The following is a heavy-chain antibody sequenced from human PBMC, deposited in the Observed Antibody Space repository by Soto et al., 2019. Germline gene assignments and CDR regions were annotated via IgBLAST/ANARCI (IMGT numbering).Heavy chain of an antibody. CDR3: ASYGSGSYYNGYYFDY. V-gene: IGHV4-34*01. Sequence: SETLSLTCAVCGGSFSASYWSWIRQSPGKGLEWIGEIHHSGSTNYKPSLKSRVTISLDTSKNQFSLELRSVTAADTAVYYCASYGSGSYYNGYYFDYWGQGTLVTVSS. J-gene: IGHJ4*02. D-gene: IGHD3-10*01. CDR2: IHHSGST. CDR1: GGSFSASY.